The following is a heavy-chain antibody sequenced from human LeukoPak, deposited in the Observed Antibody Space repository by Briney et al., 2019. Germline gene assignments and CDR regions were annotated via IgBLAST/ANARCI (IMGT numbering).Heavy chain of an antibody. CDR1: GFTFDDYG. CDR2: INWNGGST. D-gene: IGHD6-13*01. Sequence: GSLRLPCAASGFTFDDYGMSWVRQAPGKGLEWVSGINWNGGSTGYADSVKGRFTISRDNAKNSLYLQMNSLRAEDTALYYCARVEGYSSSWNLDYWGQGTLVTVSS. CDR3: ARVEGYSSSWNLDY. J-gene: IGHJ4*02. V-gene: IGHV3-20*04.